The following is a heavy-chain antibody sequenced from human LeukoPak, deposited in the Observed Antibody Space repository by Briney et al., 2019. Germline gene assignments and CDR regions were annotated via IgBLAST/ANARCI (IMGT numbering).Heavy chain of an antibody. J-gene: IGHJ4*02. D-gene: IGHD5-12*01. CDR1: GGSISSSTHY. CDR2: IYYSGTT. Sequence: SETLSLTCTVSGGSISSSTHYWGWIRQPPGKGLEWIGSIYYSGTTHYNPSLKSRVTISVDTSKNQFSLELSSVTAADAAVYYCARVSLVATINYWGQGTLVTVSS. CDR3: ARVSLVATINY. V-gene: IGHV4-39*01.